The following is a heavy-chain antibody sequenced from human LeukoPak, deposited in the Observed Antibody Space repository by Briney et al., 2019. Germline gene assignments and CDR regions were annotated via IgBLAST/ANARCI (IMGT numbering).Heavy chain of an antibody. J-gene: IGHJ4*02. V-gene: IGHV3-23*01. CDR2: ISLSGDTE. CDR3: SGSYSLR. Sequence: GRSLRLSCAVSGFTISNYGMGWVRQAPGKGLEWVSAISLSGDTEYYADSVKGRFIISRDNSRNTLYLHMNSLRAEDTAVYYCSGSYSLRWGQGTLVTVSS. D-gene: IGHD3-10*01. CDR1: GFTISNYG.